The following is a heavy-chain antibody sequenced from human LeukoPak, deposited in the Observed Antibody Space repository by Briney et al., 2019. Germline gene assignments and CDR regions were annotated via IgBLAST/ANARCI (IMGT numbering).Heavy chain of an antibody. V-gene: IGHV3-7*04. CDR3: ARDVGTFEY. Sequence: GGSLRLSCSASGFSFRSYWMSWVRQAPGKGLEWVANIKEDGTDIYYAGSVKGRFTISRDNAKNSLYLQMNSLRAEDTAAYYCARDVGTFEYWGLGTPVTVSS. CDR1: GFSFRSYW. CDR2: IKEDGTDI. J-gene: IGHJ4*02.